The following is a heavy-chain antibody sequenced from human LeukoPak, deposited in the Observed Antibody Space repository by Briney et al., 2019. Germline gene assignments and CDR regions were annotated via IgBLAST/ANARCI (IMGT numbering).Heavy chain of an antibody. CDR2: ISAYNGNT. D-gene: IGHD2-15*01. CDR3: ARVHIVVVVAATSPPDY. J-gene: IGHJ4*02. V-gene: IGHV1-18*01. Sequence: ASVKVSCKASGYTFTSYGISWVRQAPGQGLEWMGWISAYNGNTNYAQKLQGRVTMTTDTSTSTAYMERRSLRSDDTAVYYCARVHIVVVVAATSPPDYWGQGTLVTVSS. CDR1: GYTFTSYG.